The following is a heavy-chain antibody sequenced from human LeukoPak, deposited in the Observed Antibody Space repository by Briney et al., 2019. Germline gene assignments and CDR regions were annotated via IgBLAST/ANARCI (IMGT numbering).Heavy chain of an antibody. D-gene: IGHD6-19*01. J-gene: IGHJ4*02. CDR1: GFTFPNYA. Sequence: GGSLRLSCAASGFTFPNYAMTWVRQAPGKGLEWVSAIGDSGGSTFYADSVKGRFTISRDNSKNTLYLQMNSLRAEDTAMCYCARGYLAGLVCWGQGTLVTVSS. CDR2: IGDSGGST. CDR3: ARGYLAGLVC. V-gene: IGHV3-23*01.